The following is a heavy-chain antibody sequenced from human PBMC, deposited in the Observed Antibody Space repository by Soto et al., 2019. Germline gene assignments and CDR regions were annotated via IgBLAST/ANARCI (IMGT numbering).Heavy chain of an antibody. V-gene: IGHV3-9*01. CDR1: GFTFDDYG. Sequence: EVQLVESGGGLVQPGRSLRLSCAASGFTFDDYGMHWVRQAPGKGLEWVSSISWNSISIGYVVSVKGRFTISRDNANNSLYLQMHSLRAEGTALYYCAKGTGSGTPYGMDVWGQGTTVTVSS. D-gene: IGHD3-10*01. J-gene: IGHJ6*02. CDR2: ISWNSISI. CDR3: AKGTGSGTPYGMDV.